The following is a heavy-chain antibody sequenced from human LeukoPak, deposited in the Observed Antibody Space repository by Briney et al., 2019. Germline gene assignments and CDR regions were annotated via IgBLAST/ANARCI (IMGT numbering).Heavy chain of an antibody. CDR3: ARTREQWQVLDY. D-gene: IGHD6-19*01. Sequence: GSLRLSCAASGFSFGSYGIHWVRQAPGKGLEWVAVIPHEGSAKYHADSVKGRFTVSRDNSKNMVYLQMNSLRAEDTAVYYCARTREQWQVLDYWGQGTLVIVSS. J-gene: IGHJ4*02. CDR2: IPHEGSAK. CDR1: GFSFGSYG. V-gene: IGHV3-30*03.